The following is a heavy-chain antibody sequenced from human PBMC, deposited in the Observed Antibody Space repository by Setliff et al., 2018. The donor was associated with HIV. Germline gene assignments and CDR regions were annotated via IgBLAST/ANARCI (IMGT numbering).Heavy chain of an antibody. CDR2: ISYTGST. D-gene: IGHD3-9*01. CDR1: GGSINRSNYY. CDR3: ARQTWEYYDTLTGYYRSPKNFDS. Sequence: SETLSLTCTVPGGSINRSNYYWGWIRQPPGKGLEWIGTISYTGSTYYDPSLKSRVTISLDTSKNQFFLRLSSVTAPDTAIYYCARQTWEYYDTLTGYYRSPKNFDSWGQGTLVTVSS. J-gene: IGHJ4*02. V-gene: IGHV4-39*01.